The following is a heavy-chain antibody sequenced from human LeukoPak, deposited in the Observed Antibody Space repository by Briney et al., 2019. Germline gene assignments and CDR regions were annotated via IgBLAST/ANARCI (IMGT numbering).Heavy chain of an antibody. J-gene: IGHJ5*02. Sequence: GAPVKVSCKASGGTFSSYAISWVRQAPGQGLEWMGRIIPILGIANYAQKFQGRVTITADESTSTAYMELSSLRSEDTAVYYCARDGIDSGGYATWGQGTLVTVSS. CDR2: IIPILGIA. CDR1: GGTFSSYA. D-gene: IGHD1-26*01. V-gene: IGHV1-69*04. CDR3: ARDGIDSGGYAT.